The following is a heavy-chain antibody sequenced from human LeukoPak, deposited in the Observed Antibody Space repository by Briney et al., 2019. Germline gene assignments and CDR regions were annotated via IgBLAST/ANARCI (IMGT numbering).Heavy chain of an antibody. CDR2: IRYDGSNK. CDR3: AKSHTDYYYYMDV. CDR1: GFTFSSYS. Sequence: GGSLRLSCAASGFTFSSYSMNWVRQAPGKGLEWVAFIRYDGSNKYYADSVKGRFTISRDNSKNTLYLQMNSLRAEDTAVYYCAKSHTDYYYYMDVWGKGTTVTVSS. V-gene: IGHV3-30*02. J-gene: IGHJ6*03. D-gene: IGHD5-18*01.